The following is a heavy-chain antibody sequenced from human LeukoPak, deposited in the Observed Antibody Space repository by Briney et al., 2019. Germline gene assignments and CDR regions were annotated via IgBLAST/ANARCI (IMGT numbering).Heavy chain of an antibody. CDR1: GYSFISYW. V-gene: IGHV5-51*01. CDR3: ARLAGGSSGWYFDY. Sequence: GESLKISCKSSGYSFISYWIGWVRQMPGKGLEWMGIIYPGGSDIRYSPSFQGQVTISVDKSISTAYLQWSSLKASDTAIYYCARLAGGSSGWYFDYWGQGTLVTVSS. D-gene: IGHD6-19*01. CDR2: IYPGGSDI. J-gene: IGHJ4*02.